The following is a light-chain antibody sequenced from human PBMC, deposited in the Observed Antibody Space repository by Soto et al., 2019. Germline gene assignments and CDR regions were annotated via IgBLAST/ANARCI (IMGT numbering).Light chain of an antibody. CDR3: QQYGSSPQT. CDR1: QSVSSSY. J-gene: IGKJ1*01. Sequence: EIVLTPSPGTRSFSPGESGPISCRASQSVSSSYLAWYQQKPGQANRLLIYGAYTRVTGIPDRFSGSGSGTDFTLTISRLEPEDFAVYYCQQYGSSPQTVGHGTQVDIK. V-gene: IGKV3-20*01. CDR2: GAY.